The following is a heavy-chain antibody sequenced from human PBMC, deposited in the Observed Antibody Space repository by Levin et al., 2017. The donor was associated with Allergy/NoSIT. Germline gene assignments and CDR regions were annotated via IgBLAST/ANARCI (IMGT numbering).Heavy chain of an antibody. J-gene: IGHJ6*02. Sequence: LSLTCAASGFTFSSYAMHWVRQAPGKGLEWVAVISYDGSNKYYADSVKGRFTISRDNSKNTLYLQMNSLRAEDTAVYYCARDRDGLLWFGELHYYYGMDVWGQGTTVTVSS. CDR1: GFTFSSYA. CDR3: ARDRDGLLWFGELHYYYGMDV. D-gene: IGHD3-10*01. CDR2: ISYDGSNK. V-gene: IGHV3-30-3*01.